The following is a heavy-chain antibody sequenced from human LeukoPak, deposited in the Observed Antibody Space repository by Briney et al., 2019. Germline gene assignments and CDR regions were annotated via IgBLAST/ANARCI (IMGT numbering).Heavy chain of an antibody. CDR3: ARKNSGYDFDY. J-gene: IGHJ4*02. CDR1: GFTFSSYE. V-gene: IGHV3-48*03. D-gene: IGHD5-12*01. CDR2: ISSSGSTI. Sequence: GGSLRLSCAASGFTFSSYEMNWVRQAPGKGLEWVSYISSSGSTIYYADSVKGRFTISRDNAKNSLYLQMNSLRAEDTAVYYCARKNSGYDFDYWGQGTLVTVSS.